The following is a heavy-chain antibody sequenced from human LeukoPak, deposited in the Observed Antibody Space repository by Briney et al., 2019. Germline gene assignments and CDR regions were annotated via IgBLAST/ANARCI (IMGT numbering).Heavy chain of an antibody. CDR3: ARGLSSSWQYFDY. J-gene: IGHJ4*02. V-gene: IGHV3-48*03. Sequence: PGGSLRLSCAASGFTFSGYEMNWVRQAPGKGLEWVSYISRSGTIISYADSVRGRLTISRDNAKNSLYLQMNSLRAEDTAVYYCARGLSSSWQYFDYWGQGTLVTVSS. D-gene: IGHD6-13*01. CDR1: GFTFSGYE. CDR2: ISRSGTII.